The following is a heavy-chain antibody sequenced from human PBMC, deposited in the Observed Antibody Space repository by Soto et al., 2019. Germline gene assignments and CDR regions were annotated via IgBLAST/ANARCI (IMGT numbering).Heavy chain of an antibody. CDR3: TRAHILCRGSYSTYEYCPLDV. D-gene: IGHD1-26*01. J-gene: IGHJ6*02. CDR2: ISGIDGST. V-gene: IGHV3-23*01. CDR1: GFMFNTYA. Sequence: GGPILSFEASGFMFNTYALSLVRQAPGRGPEWVSVISGIDGSTSYADSVKGRFTISRDNSRNTLYLQMNSLRPEDTAVYYCTRAHILCRGSYSTYEYCPLDVWGQGTKVTVSS.